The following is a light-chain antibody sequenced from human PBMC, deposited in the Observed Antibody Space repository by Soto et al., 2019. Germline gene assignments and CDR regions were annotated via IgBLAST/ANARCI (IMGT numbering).Light chain of an antibody. CDR3: QHYQSGHPIT. Sequence: EILLTQSQDTLSLSPGERATLSSRAAQSVGTRLAWYQHKTGQAPRLLISGASSRATGIPDRFTGSGSETSFTLTISRLEPEDFALYYCQHYQSGHPITFGQGTRLEIK. V-gene: IGKV3-20*01. CDR1: QSVGTR. J-gene: IGKJ5*01. CDR2: GAS.